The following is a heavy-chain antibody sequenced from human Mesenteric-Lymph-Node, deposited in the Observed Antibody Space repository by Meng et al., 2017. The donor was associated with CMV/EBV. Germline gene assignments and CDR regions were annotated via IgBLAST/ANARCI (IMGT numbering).Heavy chain of an antibody. CDR1: GFTFTSYW. D-gene: IGHD2-15*01. J-gene: IGHJ6*02. CDR2: IREDGREK. V-gene: IGHV3-7*01. CDR3: ARDRLVVVGATPNYYYGLDV. Sequence: GESLKISCAASGFTFTSYWMTWVRQAPGKGLEWVANIREDGREKYYVDSVKGRFTISRDNAKNSLYLQMNSLRAEDTAVYYWARDRLVVVGATPNYYYGLDVWGQGTTVTVSS.